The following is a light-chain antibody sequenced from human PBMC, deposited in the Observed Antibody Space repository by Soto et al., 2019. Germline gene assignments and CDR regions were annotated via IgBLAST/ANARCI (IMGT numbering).Light chain of an antibody. CDR1: NSNIGTNT. CDR2: SSN. J-gene: IGLJ2*01. CDR3: EAWDGSLNVVL. V-gene: IGLV1-44*01. Sequence: QSVLTQPPSASGTPGQRVTISCSGGNSNIGTNTVNWYQHLPGSAPKLLIYSSNQRPSGVPDRFSGSKSGTSASLAISGLKPDDEADYYCEAWDGSLNVVLFGGGTKLTVL.